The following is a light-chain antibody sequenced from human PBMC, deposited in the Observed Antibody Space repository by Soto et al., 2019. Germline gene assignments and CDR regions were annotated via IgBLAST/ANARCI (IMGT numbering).Light chain of an antibody. J-gene: IGLJ1*01. CDR2: DVS. CDR3: NSYTSTTTLRGV. Sequence: QSVLTQPASVSGSPGQSITISCTGTSSDVGGENFVSWYQQHPGKAPKLILYDVSQRPAGISNRFSGSKSGNTASLTISGLQAEDEADYYCNSYTSTTTLRGVFGTGTKLTVL. CDR1: SSDVGGENF. V-gene: IGLV2-14*03.